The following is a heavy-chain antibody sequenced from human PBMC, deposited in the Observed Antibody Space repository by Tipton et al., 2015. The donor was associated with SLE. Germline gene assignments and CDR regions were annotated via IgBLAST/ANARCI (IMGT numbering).Heavy chain of an antibody. CDR1: GFTFSNYW. D-gene: IGHD5-12*01. CDR3: AKSTLRNDYFDH. V-gene: IGHV3-7*01. CDR2: IKQDGSER. J-gene: IGHJ4*02. Sequence: SLRLSCAASGFTFSNYWMNWVRQAPGKGLEWVANIKQDGSERYYADSVEGRFAISRDNAKNSLYLQMNSLRAEDTAVYYCAKSTLRNDYFDHWGQGTLVTVSS.